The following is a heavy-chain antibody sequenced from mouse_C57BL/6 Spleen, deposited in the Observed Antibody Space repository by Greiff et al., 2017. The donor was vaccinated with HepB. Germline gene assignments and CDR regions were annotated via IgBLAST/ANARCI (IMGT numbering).Heavy chain of an antibody. CDR1: GYTFTSYW. J-gene: IGHJ3*01. CDR2: IHPNSGST. Sequence: QVQLQQPGAELVKPGASVKLSCKASGYTFTSYWMHWVKQRPGQGLEWIGMIHPNSGSTNYNEKFKSKATLTVDKSSSTAYMQLSSLTSEDSAVYYCATDYGNPFAYWGQGTLVTVSA. V-gene: IGHV1-64*01. CDR3: ATDYGNPFAY. D-gene: IGHD2-1*01.